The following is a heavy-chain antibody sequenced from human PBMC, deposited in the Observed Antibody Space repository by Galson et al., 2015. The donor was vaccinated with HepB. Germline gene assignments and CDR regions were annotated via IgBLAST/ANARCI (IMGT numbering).Heavy chain of an antibody. V-gene: IGHV5-10-1*01. CDR3: ARQAIGYSSRGDGFDL. CDR2: IDPVDSYT. CDR1: GYNFTNYW. Sequence: QSGAEVKKPGESLRISCRGSGYNFTNYWVTWVRQMPGEGLEWMGKIDPVDSYTNYSPSFQGHVTISTDKSISTAYLQWSSLKASDTAMYYCARQAIGYSSRGDGFDLWGQGTLVTLSS. D-gene: IGHD6-19*01. J-gene: IGHJ3*01.